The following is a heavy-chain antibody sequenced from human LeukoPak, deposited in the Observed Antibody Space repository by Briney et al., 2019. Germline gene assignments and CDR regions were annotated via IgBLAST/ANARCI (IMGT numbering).Heavy chain of an antibody. D-gene: IGHD3-22*01. J-gene: IGHJ6*03. CDR2: ISAYNGNT. CDR3: ARGWAVTMTAYYMDV. CDR1: GYTFTSYG. Sequence: ASVKVSCKASGYTFTSYGISWVRQAPGQGLEWMGWISAYNGNTNYAQKLQGRVTITADESTSTAYMELSSLRSEDTAVYYCARGWAVTMTAYYMDVWGKGTTVTVSS. V-gene: IGHV1-18*01.